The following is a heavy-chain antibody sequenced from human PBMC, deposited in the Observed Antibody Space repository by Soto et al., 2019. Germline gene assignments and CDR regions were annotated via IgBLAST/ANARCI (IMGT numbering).Heavy chain of an antibody. CDR3: ARSPHSSGSDNPIYY. J-gene: IGHJ6*01. CDR1: GYKFIYYY. V-gene: IGHV1-46*01. Sequence: ASGMLSCKASGYKFIYYYIHWVRQAPGQGFEWMGVINPNTGSTTYAQNIQGRVTMTRDTSTSTAYMELGSLRPEDTAVFFCARSPHSSGSDNPIYY. CDR2: INPNTGST. D-gene: IGHD6-19*01.